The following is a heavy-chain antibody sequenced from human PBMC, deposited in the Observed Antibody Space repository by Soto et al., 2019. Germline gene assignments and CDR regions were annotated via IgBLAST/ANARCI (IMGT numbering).Heavy chain of an antibody. CDR1: GFTFNSYG. J-gene: IGHJ6*03. D-gene: IGHD6-13*01. CDR3: ARANGIAAAGPIYYYMDV. V-gene: IGHV3-33*01. CDR2: IWYDGSNK. Sequence: GGSLRLSCAASGFTFNSYGMHWVRQAPGKGLEWVAVIWYDGSNKYYADSVKGRFTISRDNSKNTLYLQMNSLRAEDTAVYYCARANGIAAAGPIYYYMDVWGKGTTVTVSS.